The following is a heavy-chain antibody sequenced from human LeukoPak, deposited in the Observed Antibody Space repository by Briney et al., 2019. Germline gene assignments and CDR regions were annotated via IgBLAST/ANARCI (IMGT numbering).Heavy chain of an antibody. CDR3: ARDLNYGNSNPYYFDY. D-gene: IGHD4-23*01. V-gene: IGHV3-48*03. CDR2: ISGTSSII. J-gene: IGHJ4*02. CDR1: GFTFRTYE. Sequence: QPGGSLRLPCAASGFTFRTYEMSWVRQAPGKGLEWVSYISGTSSIIHYADSVKGRFTISRDNAKNSLYLQMNSLRAEDTAVYYCARDLNYGNSNPYYFDYWGPGTLVTVSS.